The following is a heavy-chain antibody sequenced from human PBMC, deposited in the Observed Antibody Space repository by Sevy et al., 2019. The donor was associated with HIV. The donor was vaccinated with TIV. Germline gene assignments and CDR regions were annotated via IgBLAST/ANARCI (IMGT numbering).Heavy chain of an antibody. J-gene: IGHJ4*02. CDR2: LSAYNGNT. V-gene: IGHV1-18*01. CDR3: ARIALTSGYCSGGSCYSIDY. D-gene: IGHD2-15*01. CDR1: GYTFTSYG. Sequence: ASVKVSCKASGYTFTSYGISWVRQAPGQGLEWMGWLSAYNGNTNYAQKLQGRVTMTTETSTSTAYMELRSLRSDDTAVYYCARIALTSGYCSGGSCYSIDYWVQGTLVTVSS.